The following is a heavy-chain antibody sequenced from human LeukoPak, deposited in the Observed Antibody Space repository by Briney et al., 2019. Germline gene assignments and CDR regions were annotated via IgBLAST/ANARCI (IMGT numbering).Heavy chain of an antibody. CDR1: GFSFRSYE. Sequence: GGSLRLSCAVSGFSFRSYEMNWVRQAPGKGLEWVSYISSSGSTIYHADSVKGRFTISRDNAKNSLYLQMNSLRAEDTAVYYCAREMYTSWVDYWGQGILVTVSS. CDR3: AREMYTSWVDY. CDR2: ISSSGSTI. D-gene: IGHD1-1*01. V-gene: IGHV3-48*03. J-gene: IGHJ4*02.